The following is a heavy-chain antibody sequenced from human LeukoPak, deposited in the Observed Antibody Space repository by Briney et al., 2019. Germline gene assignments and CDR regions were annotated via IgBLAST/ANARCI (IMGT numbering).Heavy chain of an antibody. J-gene: IGHJ4*02. CDR2: ISGSGGST. D-gene: IGHD3-10*01. V-gene: IGHV3-23*01. CDR3: ARAPREFMVRGHFDY. CDR1: GFTFSSYA. Sequence: PGGSLRLSCAASGFTFSSYAMSWVRQAPGKGLEWVSAISGSGGSTYYADSVKGRFTISRDNSKNTLYLQMNSLRAEDTAVYYCARAPREFMVRGHFDYWGQGTLVTVSS.